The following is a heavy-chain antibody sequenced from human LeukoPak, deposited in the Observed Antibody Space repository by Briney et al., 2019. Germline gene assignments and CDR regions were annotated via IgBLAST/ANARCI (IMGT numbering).Heavy chain of an antibody. CDR3: TKTTSGYSSGQYPGWPADH. V-gene: IGHV3-23*01. J-gene: IGHJ4*02. D-gene: IGHD3-22*01. CDR1: GFTFNNYA. Sequence: GGSLRLSCTASGFTFNNYAMYWVRQAPRKGPEWVAGIFGSGGSAHYADSVKGRFTISRDNSKNTVYLQMDSLRGEDTALYYCTKTTSGYSSGQYPGWPADHWGQGALVTVSS. CDR2: IFGSGGSA.